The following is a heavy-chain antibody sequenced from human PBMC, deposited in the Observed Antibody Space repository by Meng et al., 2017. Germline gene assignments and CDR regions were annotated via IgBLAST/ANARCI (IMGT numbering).Heavy chain of an antibody. D-gene: IGHD6-19*01. CDR3: ARMGIAVAGTLGWEDY. CDR2: INTNTGNP. CDR1: GYTFTSYA. J-gene: IGHJ4*02. V-gene: IGHV7-4-1*02. Sequence: QGQLVQSGLELKKPGASVQVSCKDSGYTFTSYAMNWVRQAPGQGLEWMGWINTNTGNPTYAQGFTGRFVFSLDTSVSTAYLQISSLKAEDTAVYYCARMGIAVAGTLGWEDYWGQGTLVTVSS.